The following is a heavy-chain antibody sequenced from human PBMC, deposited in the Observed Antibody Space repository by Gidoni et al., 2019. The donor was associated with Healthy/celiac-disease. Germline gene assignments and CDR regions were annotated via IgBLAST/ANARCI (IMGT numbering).Heavy chain of an antibody. V-gene: IGHV4-39*01. CDR1: GGSISSSSYY. Sequence: QLQLQESGPGLVKPSETLSLTCTVSGGSISSSSYYWGWIRQPPGKGLEWIGSIYYSGRTYYNPSLKSRVTISVDTSKNQFSLKLSSVTAADTAVYYCASFEIAVAGQIDYWGQGTLVTVSS. D-gene: IGHD6-19*01. J-gene: IGHJ4*02. CDR3: ASFEIAVAGQIDY. CDR2: IYYSGRT.